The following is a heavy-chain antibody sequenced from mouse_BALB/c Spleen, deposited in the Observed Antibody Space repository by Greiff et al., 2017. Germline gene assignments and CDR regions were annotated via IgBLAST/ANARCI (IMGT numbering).Heavy chain of an antibody. J-gene: IGHJ1*01. V-gene: IGHV1-9*01. CDR1: GYTFSSYW. CDR2: ILPGSGST. CDR3: ARSRGIWYFDV. Sequence: VQLQQSGAELMKPGASVKISCKATGYTFSSYWIEWVKQRPGHGLEWIGEILPGSGSTNYNEKFKGKATFTADTSSNTAYMQLSSLTSEDSAVYYCARSRGIWYFDVWGAGTTVTVSS.